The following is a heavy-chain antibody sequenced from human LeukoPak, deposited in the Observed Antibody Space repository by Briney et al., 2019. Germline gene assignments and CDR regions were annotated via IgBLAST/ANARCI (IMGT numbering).Heavy chain of an antibody. D-gene: IGHD2-15*01. J-gene: IGHJ4*02. V-gene: IGHV4-34*01. CDR2: INHSGST. CDR3: ARGVVVVVGGENFDY. Sequence: SETLSLTCAVYGGSFSRYYWSWIRQPPGKGLEWIGEINHSGSTNHNPSLKSRVTISVDTSKNQFSLKLSSVTAADTAVYYCARGVVVVVGGENFDYWGQGTLVTVSS. CDR1: GGSFSRYY.